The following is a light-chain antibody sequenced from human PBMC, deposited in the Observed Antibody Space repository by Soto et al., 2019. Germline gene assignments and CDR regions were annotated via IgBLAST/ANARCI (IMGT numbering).Light chain of an antibody. Sequence: EIVITQSPSTLSVSPGERATLSCRASQSVGSNLAWYQQKPGQAPRLLIYGAFTRASGFPARFSGGGSGTEFTLTISSLQSEDFAVYYCQQYNNWPITFGQGTRLEI. V-gene: IGKV3-15*01. CDR1: QSVGSN. J-gene: IGKJ5*01. CDR3: QQYNNWPIT. CDR2: GAF.